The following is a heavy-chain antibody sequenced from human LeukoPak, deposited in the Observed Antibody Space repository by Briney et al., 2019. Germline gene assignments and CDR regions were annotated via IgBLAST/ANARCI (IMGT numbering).Heavy chain of an antibody. D-gene: IGHD6-19*01. Sequence: GGSLRLSCAASGFTFSSYAMHWVRQAPGKGLEYVSAISSNGGSTYYANSVKGRFTISRDNSKNTLYLQMGSLRAEDMAVYYCARAPAGTLGALDYWGQGTLVTGSS. J-gene: IGHJ4*02. V-gene: IGHV3-64*01. CDR3: ARAPAGTLGALDY. CDR2: ISSNGGST. CDR1: GFTFSSYA.